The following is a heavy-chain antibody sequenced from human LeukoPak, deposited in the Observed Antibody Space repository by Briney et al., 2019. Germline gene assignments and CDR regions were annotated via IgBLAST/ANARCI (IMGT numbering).Heavy chain of an antibody. V-gene: IGHV3-30-3*01. J-gene: IGHJ4*02. D-gene: IGHD3-22*01. Sequence: LSGGSLRLSCAASGFTFSSYAMHWVRQAPGKGLEWVAVISYDGSNKYYADSVKGRFTISRDNSKNTLYLQMNSLRAEDTAVYYCTSYYYTSGPNDNWGQGTLVTVSS. CDR3: TSYYYTSGPNDN. CDR2: ISYDGSNK. CDR1: GFTFSSYA.